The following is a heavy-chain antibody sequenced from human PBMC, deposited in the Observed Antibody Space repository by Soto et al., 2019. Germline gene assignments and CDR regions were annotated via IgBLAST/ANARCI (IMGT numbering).Heavy chain of an antibody. J-gene: IGHJ4*02. D-gene: IGHD6-6*01. CDR1: GFTFSSYA. CDR3: AKDRPLRPYGSSYLVGIDY. Sequence: EVQLLESGGGLVQPGGSLRLSCATSGFTFSSYAMSWVRQAPGKGLEWVSALSGGGVSTIYAASVKGRFTISRDNSKNTLYLQMNSLRAEDMAVYYCAKDRPLRPYGSSYLVGIDYWGQGTLVTVSS. CDR2: LSGGGVST. V-gene: IGHV3-23*01.